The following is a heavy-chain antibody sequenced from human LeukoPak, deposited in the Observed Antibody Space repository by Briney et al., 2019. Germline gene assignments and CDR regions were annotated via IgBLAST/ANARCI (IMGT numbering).Heavy chain of an antibody. J-gene: IGHJ6*02. Sequence: ASVKVSCKASGYTFTSYGIGWVRQAPGQGLEWMGWISAYNGNTNYAQKLQGRVTMTTDTSTSTAYMELRSLRSDDTAVYYCARVSGSYHYYYGMDVWGQGTTVTVSS. D-gene: IGHD1-26*01. CDR3: ARVSGSYHYYYGMDV. CDR2: ISAYNGNT. V-gene: IGHV1-18*01. CDR1: GYTFTSYG.